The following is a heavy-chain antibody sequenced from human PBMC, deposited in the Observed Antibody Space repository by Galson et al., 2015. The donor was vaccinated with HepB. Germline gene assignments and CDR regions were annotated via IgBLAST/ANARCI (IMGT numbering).Heavy chain of an antibody. CDR1: GFTFNDYA. CDR3: AKDRGNGYKNFQH. V-gene: IGHV3-23*01. D-gene: IGHD5-18*01. J-gene: IGHJ1*01. CDR2: VSISSTET. Sequence: SLRLSCAASGFTFNDYAMTWVRQAPGKGLEWVSAVSISSTETHYADSVKGRFTISRDNFKNTVYLQMISLRVEDTAVYYCAKDRGNGYKNFQHWGQGTLVAVSS.